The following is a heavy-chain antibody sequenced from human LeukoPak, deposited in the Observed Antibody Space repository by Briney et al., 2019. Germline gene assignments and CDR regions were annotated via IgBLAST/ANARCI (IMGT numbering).Heavy chain of an antibody. CDR1: GGSISSYY. J-gene: IGHJ5*02. CDR3: ARCSGYSNWFDP. V-gene: IGHV4-59*01. D-gene: IGHD3-22*01. Sequence: SETLSLTCTVSGGSISSYYWSWIRQPPGKGLEWIGYIYYSGSTNYTPSLKSRVTIYVATSKHHFFLKPGSVAAADTAVYYCARCSGYSNWFDPWGQGTLVTVSS. CDR2: IYYSGST.